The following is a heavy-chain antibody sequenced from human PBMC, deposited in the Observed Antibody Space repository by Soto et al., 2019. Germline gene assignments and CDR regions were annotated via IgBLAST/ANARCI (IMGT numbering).Heavy chain of an antibody. CDR1: GFTFSSYA. J-gene: IGHJ6*02. V-gene: IGHV3-30-3*01. CDR2: ISYDGSNK. CDR3: ARDVVTVVNYYYGMDV. Sequence: ESGGGVVQPGRSLRLSCAASGFTFSSYAMHWVRQAPGKGLEWVAVISYDGSNKYYADSVKGRFTISRDNSKNTLYLQMNSLRAEDTAVYYWARDVVTVVNYYYGMDVWGQGTTVTVSS. D-gene: IGHD2-2*01.